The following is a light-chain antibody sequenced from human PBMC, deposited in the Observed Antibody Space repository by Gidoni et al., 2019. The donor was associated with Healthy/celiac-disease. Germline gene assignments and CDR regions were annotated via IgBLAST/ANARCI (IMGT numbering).Light chain of an antibody. J-gene: IGLJ2*01. CDR1: SPNIGSNY. CDR3: AAWDDSLSGVV. V-gene: IGLV1-47*01. CDR2: RKN. Sequence: QPVLTQPPSASGTPGQRVTISCSGSSPNIGSNYVYWYQQLPGTAPKLLIYRKNQRPSWVPDRFSGSKSCTSASLAISGLRSEDEADYYCAAWDDSLSGVVFGGGTKLTVL.